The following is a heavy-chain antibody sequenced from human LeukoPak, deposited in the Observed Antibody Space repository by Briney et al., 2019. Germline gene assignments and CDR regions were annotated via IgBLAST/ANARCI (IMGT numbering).Heavy chain of an antibody. CDR2: IYYSGST. CDR3: ARPTTVVTGFDY. D-gene: IGHD4-23*01. CDR1: GGSISSSSYY. J-gene: IGHJ4*02. Sequence: KPSETLSLTCTVSGGSISSSSYYWGWIRQPPGKGLEWIGSIYYSGSTYYNPSLKSRVTISVDTSKNQFSLKLSSVTAADTAVYYCARPTTVVTGFDYWGQGTLVTVSS. V-gene: IGHV4-39*01.